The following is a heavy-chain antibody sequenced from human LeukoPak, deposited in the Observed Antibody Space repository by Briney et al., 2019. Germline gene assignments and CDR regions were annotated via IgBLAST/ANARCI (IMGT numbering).Heavy chain of an antibody. D-gene: IGHD1-26*01. CDR1: GFTFSTYA. V-gene: IGHV3-23*01. J-gene: IGHJ4*02. Sequence: PGGSLRLSCAASGFTFSTYAMSWVRQAPGKGLEWVSGISGSGGTTYYADSVKGRFTISRDNSKNTLYLQMNSLRAEDTAVYYCAKDVAATTNYFDFWGQGTLVTVSS. CDR3: AKDVAATTNYFDF. CDR2: ISGSGGTT.